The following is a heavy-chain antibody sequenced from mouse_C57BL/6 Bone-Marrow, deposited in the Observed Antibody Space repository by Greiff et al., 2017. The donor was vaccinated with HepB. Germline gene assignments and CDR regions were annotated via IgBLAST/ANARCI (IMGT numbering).Heavy chain of an antibody. V-gene: IGHV5-6*01. CDR1: GFTFSSYG. CDR3: ARHEGVYYYGSSYAMDY. J-gene: IGHJ4*01. Sequence: EVKLVESGGDLVKPGGSLKLSCAASGFTFSSYGMSWVRQTPDKRLEWVATISSGGSYTYYPDSVKGRFTISRDNAKNTLYLQMSSLKSEDTAMYYCARHEGVYYYGSSYAMDYWGQGTSVTVSS. D-gene: IGHD1-1*01. CDR2: ISSGGSYT.